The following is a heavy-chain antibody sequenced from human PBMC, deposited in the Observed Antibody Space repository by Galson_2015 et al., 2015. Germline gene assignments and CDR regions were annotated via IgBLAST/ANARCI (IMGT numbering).Heavy chain of an antibody. CDR2: ISSSGSSI. Sequence: SLRLSCAASGFTFSRYSMIWVRQAPGKGLEWVSYISSSGSSIYYADSVKGRFTISRDNAKNSLYLQMNSLRVEDTAVYYCAREPRDYGDSAYFDPWGQGTLVTVSS. D-gene: IGHD4-17*01. V-gene: IGHV3-48*01. J-gene: IGHJ5*02. CDR3: AREPRDYGDSAYFDP. CDR1: GFTFSRYS.